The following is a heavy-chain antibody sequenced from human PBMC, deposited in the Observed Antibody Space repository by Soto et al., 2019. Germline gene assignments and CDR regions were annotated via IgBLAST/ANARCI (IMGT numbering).Heavy chain of an antibody. CDR2: ISHDGSNK. Sequence: QVQLVESGGGVVQPGRSLRLSCAASGFSFSSCAMHWVRQAPGKGLAWVAAISHDGSNKYYADSVKGRFTISRDNSINTLYLQINSLRAEYTGVYFCARVSIAVGGIAYDCDYRGQGTLVTVSS. D-gene: IGHD6-19*01. CDR1: GFSFSSCA. J-gene: IGHJ4*02. V-gene: IGHV3-30-3*01. CDR3: ARVSIAVGGIAYDCDY.